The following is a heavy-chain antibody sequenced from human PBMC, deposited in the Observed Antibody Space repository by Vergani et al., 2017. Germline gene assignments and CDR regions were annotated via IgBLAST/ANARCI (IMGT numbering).Heavy chain of an antibody. CDR2: IIPILGIA. J-gene: IGHJ4*02. CDR1: GGTFSSYT. CDR3: ARDLGYCSGGSCSY. D-gene: IGHD2-15*01. Sequence: QVQLVQSGAEVKKPGSSVKVSCKASGGTFSSYTISWVRQAPGQRLEWMGRIIPILGIANYAQKFQGRVTITADKSTSTAYMELSSLRSEDTAVYYCARDLGYCSGGSCSYWGQGTLVTVSS. V-gene: IGHV1-69*08.